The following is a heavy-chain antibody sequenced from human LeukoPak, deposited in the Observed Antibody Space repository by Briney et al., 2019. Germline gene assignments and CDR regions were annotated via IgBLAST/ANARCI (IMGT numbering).Heavy chain of an antibody. CDR1: GFTFSIYA. D-gene: IGHD4-23*01. CDR2: IWYDGSNE. V-gene: IGHV3-33*08. Sequence: GGSLRLSCAASGFTFSIYAMNWVRQAPGKGLEWVAVIWYDGSNEYYADSVKGRFTISRDNSKNTLYLQMNSLRAEDTAFYYCARGLRWFDYWGQGTLVTVSS. J-gene: IGHJ4*02. CDR3: ARGLRWFDY.